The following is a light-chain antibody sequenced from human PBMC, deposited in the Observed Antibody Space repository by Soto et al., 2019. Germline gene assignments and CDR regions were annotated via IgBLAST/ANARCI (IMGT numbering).Light chain of an antibody. CDR3: QQYNFWPYT. Sequence: EIVMKKSPATLSVYKGERATLSCRASQSVSSNLAWYQQKPGQAPSLLIYGASNRATGIPARFSAGGSGTEFTLTISSLQSEDFAVYYCQQYNFWPYTFGQGTRLEIK. V-gene: IGKV3-15*01. J-gene: IGKJ5*01. CDR2: GAS. CDR1: QSVSSN.